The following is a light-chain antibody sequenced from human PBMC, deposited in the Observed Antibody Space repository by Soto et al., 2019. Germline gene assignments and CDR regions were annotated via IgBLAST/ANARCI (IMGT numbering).Light chain of an antibody. CDR1: SSDVGGYDY. CDR2: DVN. CDR3: SSYTSGSTHV. V-gene: IGLV2-14*03. Sequence: QSALTQPASVSGSPGQSIAISCTGTSSDVGGYDYVSWYQQLPGKAPKLMIYDVNNRPSGASNRFSGSKSGNTASLTISGLQAEDEADYYCSSYTSGSTHVFGTGTKLTVL. J-gene: IGLJ1*01.